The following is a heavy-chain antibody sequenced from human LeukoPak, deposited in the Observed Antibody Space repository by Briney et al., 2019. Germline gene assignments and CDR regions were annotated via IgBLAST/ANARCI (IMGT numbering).Heavy chain of an antibody. V-gene: IGHV3-48*02. J-gene: IGHJ3*02. CDR2: ISSSSSTI. Sequence: PGGSLRLSCAASGFTFSSYSMNWVRQAPGKGLEWVSYISSSSSTIYYADSVEGRFTISRDNAKNSLYLQMNSLRDEDTAVYYCARVWDSSGYYLLDAFDIWGQGTMVTVSS. CDR1: GFTFSSYS. CDR3: ARVWDSSGYYLLDAFDI. D-gene: IGHD3-22*01.